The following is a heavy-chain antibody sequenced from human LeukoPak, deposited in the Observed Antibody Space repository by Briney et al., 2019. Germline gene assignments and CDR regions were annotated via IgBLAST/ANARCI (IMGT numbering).Heavy chain of an antibody. Sequence: GGSLRLSCVVSGFTFNMSWMNWVRQVPGKGLEWVANINQDGSDKYYVDSVKGRFSMFRDNAKNSPYLQMNSLRAEDTAVYYCAKGHSAMDYWGQGTLVTVSS. CDR2: INQDGSDK. J-gene: IGHJ4*02. CDR1: GFTFNMSW. V-gene: IGHV3-7*01. CDR3: AKGHSAMDY.